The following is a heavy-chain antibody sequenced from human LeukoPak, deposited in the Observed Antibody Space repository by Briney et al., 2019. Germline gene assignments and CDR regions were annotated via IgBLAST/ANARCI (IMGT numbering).Heavy chain of an antibody. CDR1: GFIFDDYG. Sequence: PGGSLRLSCAASGFIFDDYGMIWARQAPGKGLEWVSGITWNGDSKGYADSVKGRFTISRDNAKNSLYLQMNSLRAEDTALYHCARWSSIKVAATENYWGQGTLVTVSS. J-gene: IGHJ4*02. CDR2: ITWNGDSK. V-gene: IGHV3-20*01. D-gene: IGHD6-19*01. CDR3: ARWSSIKVAATENY.